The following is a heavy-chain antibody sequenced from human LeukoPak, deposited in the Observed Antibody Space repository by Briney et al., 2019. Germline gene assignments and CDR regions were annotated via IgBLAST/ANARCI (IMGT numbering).Heavy chain of an antibody. CDR3: VPLLLPLPFDY. Sequence: GGSLRLSCAASGFTFSSYSMNWVRQAPGKGLEWVSSISSSSSYIYYADSVKGRFTISRDNAKNSLYLQMNSLRAEDTAVYHCVPLLLPLPFDYWGQGTLVTVSS. V-gene: IGHV3-21*01. CDR1: GFTFSSYS. CDR2: ISSSSSYI. D-gene: IGHD2/OR15-2a*01. J-gene: IGHJ4*02.